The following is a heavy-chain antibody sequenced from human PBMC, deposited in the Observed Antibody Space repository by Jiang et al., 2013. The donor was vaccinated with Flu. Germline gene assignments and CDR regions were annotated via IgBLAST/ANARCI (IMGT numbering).Heavy chain of an antibody. D-gene: IGHD1-26*01. Sequence: GQGLEWMGIXNPSGGSTSYAQKFQGRVTMTRDTSTSTVYMELSSLRSEDTAVYYCARESSGSYGTAFDIWGQGTMVTVSS. CDR2: XNPSGGST. V-gene: IGHV1-46*01. CDR3: ARESSGSYGTAFDI. J-gene: IGHJ3*02.